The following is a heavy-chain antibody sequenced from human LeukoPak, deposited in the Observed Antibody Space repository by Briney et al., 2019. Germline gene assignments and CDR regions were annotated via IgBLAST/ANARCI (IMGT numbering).Heavy chain of an antibody. D-gene: IGHD1-7*01. CDR1: GGSISSSSYY. CDR2: IYYSGST. V-gene: IGHV4-39*07. J-gene: IGHJ5*02. Sequence: SETLSLTCTVSGGSISSSSYYWGWIRQPPGKGLEWIGSIYYSGSTYYNPSLKSRVTISVDTSKNQFSLKLSSVTAADTAVYYCARGILDLLGPWGQGTLVTVSS. CDR3: ARGILDLLGP.